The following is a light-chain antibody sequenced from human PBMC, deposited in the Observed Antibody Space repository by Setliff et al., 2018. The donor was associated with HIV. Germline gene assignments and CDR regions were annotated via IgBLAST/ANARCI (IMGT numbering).Light chain of an antibody. J-gene: IGLJ1*01. CDR1: SSDVGVYHY. CDR3: GSYAGSKSYV. CDR2: EVT. Sequence: QSVLAQPPSASESPGQSVTISCTGASSDVGVYHYVSWFQQHPGKAPKLMIYEVTKRPSGVPDRFSGSKSGNTASLTVSGLQAEDEADYYCGSYAGSKSYVFGTGTKVTGL. V-gene: IGLV2-8*01.